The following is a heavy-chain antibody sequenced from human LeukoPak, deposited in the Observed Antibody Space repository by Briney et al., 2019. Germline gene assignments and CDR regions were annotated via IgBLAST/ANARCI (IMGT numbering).Heavy chain of an antibody. CDR3: ARTVSSIDLKERRYYYYYMDV. D-gene: IGHD1-1*01. J-gene: IGHJ6*03. V-gene: IGHV1-69*06. Sequence: ASVKVSCKASGDTFNNYVISWVRQAPGQGLEWMGGFIPIYATGNYAQKFQGRITITADKSTNTAYMELSSLRSDDTAVYYCARTVSSIDLKERRYYYYYMDVWGKGTTVTVSS. CDR2: FIPIYATG. CDR1: GDTFNNYV.